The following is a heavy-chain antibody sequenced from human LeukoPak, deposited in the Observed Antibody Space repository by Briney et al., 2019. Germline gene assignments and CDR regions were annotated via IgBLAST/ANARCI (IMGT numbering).Heavy chain of an antibody. CDR2: ISSSSSTI. Sequence: GGSLRLSCAASGFTFSSYSMNWVRQAPGKGLEWVSYISSSSSTIYYADSVKGRFTISRDNAKNSLYLQMNSLRAEDTAVYYCARDDYRISYYDSSGYYEGNGMDVWGQGTTVTVSS. V-gene: IGHV3-48*04. J-gene: IGHJ6*02. CDR3: ARDDYRISYYDSSGYYEGNGMDV. D-gene: IGHD3-22*01. CDR1: GFTFSSYS.